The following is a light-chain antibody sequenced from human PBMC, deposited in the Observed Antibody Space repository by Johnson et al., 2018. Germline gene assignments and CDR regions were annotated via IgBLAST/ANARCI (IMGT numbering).Light chain of an antibody. V-gene: IGLV1-51*02. Sequence: QSVLTQPPSVSAAPGQKVTISCSGSSSNIGNNYVSWYQQLPGTAPKLLIYENNKRPSGIPDRFSGSKSGTSATLGITGLQTGDEADYYCGTWDSSLSAGNVFGTGDKFTFL. J-gene: IGLJ1*01. CDR1: SSNIGNNY. CDR2: ENN. CDR3: GTWDSSLSAGNV.